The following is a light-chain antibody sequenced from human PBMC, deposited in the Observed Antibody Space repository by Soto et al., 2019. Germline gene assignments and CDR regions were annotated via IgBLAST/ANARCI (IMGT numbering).Light chain of an antibody. CDR1: QRVSNN. CDR2: YAS. CDR3: QQYNNWPPIT. V-gene: IGKV3-15*01. Sequence: EIMMTQSPATLSVSPGERATVSCRASQRVSNNLAWYQQKPGQAPRLLIYYASTRATGIPVRFSGSGSGTEFTLTISSLQSEDFAIYYCQQYNNWPPITFGQGTRLEIK. J-gene: IGKJ5*01.